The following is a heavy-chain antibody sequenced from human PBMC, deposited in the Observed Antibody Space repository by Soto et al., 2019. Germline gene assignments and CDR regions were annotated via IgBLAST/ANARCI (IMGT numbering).Heavy chain of an antibody. Sequence: LSLTCAVSGGSISSGGYSWSWIRQPPGKGLEWIGYIYHSGSTYYNPSLKSRVTISVDRSKNQFSLKLSSVTAADTAVYYCARGRNDYSIAPGTRENWSDPWGQGTLVTVSS. CDR3: ARGRNDYSIAPGTRENWSDP. V-gene: IGHV4-30-2*01. J-gene: IGHJ5*02. D-gene: IGHD4-4*01. CDR1: GGSISSGGYS. CDR2: IYHSGST.